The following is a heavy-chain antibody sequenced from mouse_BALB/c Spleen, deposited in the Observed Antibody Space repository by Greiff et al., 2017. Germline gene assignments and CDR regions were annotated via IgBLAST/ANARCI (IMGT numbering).Heavy chain of an antibody. D-gene: IGHD2-1*01. CDR1: GFTFSDYY. CDR2: ISDGGSYT. V-gene: IGHV5-4*02. CDR3: AMNGNSYYYAMDY. J-gene: IGHJ4*01. Sequence: EVQLVESGGGLVKPGGSLKLSCAASGFTFSDYYMYWVRQTPEKRLEWVATISDGGSYTYYPDSVKGRFTISRDNAKNNLYLQMSSLKSEDTAMYYCAMNGNSYYYAMDYWGQGTSVTVSS.